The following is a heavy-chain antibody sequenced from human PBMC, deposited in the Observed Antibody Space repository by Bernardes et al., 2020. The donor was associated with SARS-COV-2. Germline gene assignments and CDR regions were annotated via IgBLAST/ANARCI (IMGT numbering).Heavy chain of an antibody. CDR1: GYTFTSYA. J-gene: IGHJ4*02. Sequence: ASVKVSCKASGYTFTSYAMHWVRQAPGQRLEWMGWINAGNGNTKYSQKFQGRVTITRDTSASTAYMELSSLRSEDTAVYYCARAACSGCPPIFDYWGQGTLVTVSS. V-gene: IGHV1-3*01. CDR2: INAGNGNT. D-gene: IGHD6-19*01. CDR3: ARAACSGCPPIFDY.